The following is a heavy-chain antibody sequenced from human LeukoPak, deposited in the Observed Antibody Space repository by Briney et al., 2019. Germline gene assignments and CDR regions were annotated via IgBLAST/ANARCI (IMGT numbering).Heavy chain of an antibody. V-gene: IGHV3-48*01. Sequence: PGGSLRLSCAASGFTLSSYNMNWVRQAPGKGLEWVSYISSGSSNILYADSVKGRFTISRDNAKNSLYLQMNSLRAEDTAVYYCAKVGGVGRDGYNYPLGAFDIWGQGTMVTVSS. CDR1: GFTLSSYN. CDR2: ISSGSSNI. D-gene: IGHD5-24*01. J-gene: IGHJ3*02. CDR3: AKVGGVGRDGYNYPLGAFDI.